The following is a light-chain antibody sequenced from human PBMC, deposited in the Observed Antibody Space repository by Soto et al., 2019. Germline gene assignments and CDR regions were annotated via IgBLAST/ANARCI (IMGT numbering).Light chain of an antibody. Sequence: QSALTQSPSLSGAPGQRVIISCTGSSSNIGAGYDVTWYQQVPGAAPKLLVYANNNRPSGVPDRFSGSKSGASASLVISALQAEDEADYYCQSFDSALRACIFGGGTKRTVL. CDR3: QSFDSALRACI. V-gene: IGLV1-40*03. J-gene: IGLJ2*01. CDR1: SSNIGAGYD. CDR2: ANN.